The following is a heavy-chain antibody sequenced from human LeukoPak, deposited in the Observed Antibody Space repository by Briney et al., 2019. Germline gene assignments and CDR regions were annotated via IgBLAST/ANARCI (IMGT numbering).Heavy chain of an antibody. J-gene: IGHJ4*02. D-gene: IGHD2/OR15-2a*01. V-gene: IGHV3-7*01. CDR3: AKYLSRAFDS. Sequence: AGGSLRLSCAASGFTFRSYWMSWVRQAPGKGLEWLGHINQEASRTDHADSVKGRFTISRDNSRNLLYLHMSSRRAEDTAVYYCAKYLSRAFDSWGQGILVSVSS. CDR1: GFTFRSYW. CDR2: INQEASRT.